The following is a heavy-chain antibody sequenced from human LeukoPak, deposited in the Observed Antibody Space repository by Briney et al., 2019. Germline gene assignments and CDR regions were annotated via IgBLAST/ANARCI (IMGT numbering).Heavy chain of an antibody. V-gene: IGHV4-59*01. J-gene: IGHJ4*02. CDR1: GGSISSYY. D-gene: IGHD6-19*01. Sequence: SETLSLTCTVFGGSISSYYWSWIRQPPGKGLEWIGYIYYSGSTNYNPSLKSRVTISVDTSKNQFSLKLSSVTAADTAVYYCARGGGVAGTPYNPYDYWGQGTLVTVSS. CDR3: ARGGGVAGTPYNPYDY. CDR2: IYYSGST.